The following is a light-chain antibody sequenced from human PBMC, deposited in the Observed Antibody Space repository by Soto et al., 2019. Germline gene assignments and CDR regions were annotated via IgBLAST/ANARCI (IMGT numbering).Light chain of an antibody. Sequence: QSVLTQPVSVSGSPGQSITISCTGTSSDVGGYNYVSWYQQHPGKAPKLLIFEVNNRPSGVSNRFSGSKSGNTASLTLSGLQAEDEADYYCTSYASSAARVFGTGTKVTVL. V-gene: IGLV2-14*01. CDR1: SSDVGGYNY. CDR3: TSYASSAARV. J-gene: IGLJ1*01. CDR2: EVN.